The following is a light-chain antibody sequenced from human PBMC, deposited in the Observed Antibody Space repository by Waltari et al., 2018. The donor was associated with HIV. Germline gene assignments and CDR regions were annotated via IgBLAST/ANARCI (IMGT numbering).Light chain of an antibody. V-gene: IGLV2-23*02. CDR3: CSYAGGPFV. J-gene: IGLJ1*01. Sequence: QSALTQPASVSGSPGQSVTLSCTAINSDVGKYNFVSWYQHTPGQPPHCLVYDVNTRPSGVSLRFSGSKSGNTASLTISELQAEDEANYYCCSYAGGPFVFGSGT. CDR1: NSDVGKYNF. CDR2: DVN.